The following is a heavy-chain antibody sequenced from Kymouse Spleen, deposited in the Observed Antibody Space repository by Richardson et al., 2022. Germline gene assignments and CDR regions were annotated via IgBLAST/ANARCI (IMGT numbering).Heavy chain of an antibody. CDR2: ISWNSGSI. CDR3: AKSITGTFFDY. V-gene: IGHV3-9*01. D-gene: IGHD1-20*01,IGHD1-7*01. Sequence: EVQLVESGGGLVQPGRSLRLSCAASGFTFDDYAMHWVRQAPGKGLEWVSGISWNSGSIGYADSVKGRFTISRDNAKNSLYLQMNSLRAEDTALYYCAKSITGTFFDYWGQGTLVTVSS. CDR1: GFTFDDYA. J-gene: IGHJ4*02.